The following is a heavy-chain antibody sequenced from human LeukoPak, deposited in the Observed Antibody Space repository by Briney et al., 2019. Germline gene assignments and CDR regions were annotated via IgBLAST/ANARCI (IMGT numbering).Heavy chain of an antibody. CDR1: GYSFTNYW. D-gene: IGHD4-11*01. CDR2: IYPGDSDT. J-gene: IGHJ4*02. V-gene: IGHV5-51*01. CDR3: ARQGLQRDFDY. Sequence: GESLKISCKGSGYSFTNYWIDWVRQMAGKGLEWMGFIYPGDSDTRYSPSFQGQVTISADKSISTAYLEWSSLKASDTAMYYCARQGLQRDFDYWGQGTLVTVSS.